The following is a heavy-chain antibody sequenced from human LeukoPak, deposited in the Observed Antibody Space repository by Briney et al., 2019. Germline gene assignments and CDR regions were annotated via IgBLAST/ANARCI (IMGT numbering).Heavy chain of an antibody. V-gene: IGHV1-2*02. CDR1: GYTFTGYY. Sequence: GASVKVSCKASGYTFTGYYTHWVRQAPGQGLEWMGWINPNSGGTNYAQKFQGRVTMTRDTSISTAYMELSSPRSDDTALYYCARDTLYSYGYDYWGQGTLVTVSS. CDR3: ARDTLYSYGYDY. D-gene: IGHD5-18*01. CDR2: INPNSGGT. J-gene: IGHJ4*02.